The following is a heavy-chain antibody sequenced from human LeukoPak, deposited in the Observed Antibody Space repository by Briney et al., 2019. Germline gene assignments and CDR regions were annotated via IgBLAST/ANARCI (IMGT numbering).Heavy chain of an antibody. CDR1: GFTVSSNY. J-gene: IGHJ6*02. CDR2: IVGSSSTI. Sequence: GGSLRLSCAASGFTVSSNYMSWVRQAPGKGLEWLSYIVGSSSTIYYADSVKGRFTISRDNAKNSLYLQMNSLRAEDTAVYYCARDRNYGLDVWGQGTTVTVSS. V-gene: IGHV3-48*04. CDR3: ARDRNYGLDV.